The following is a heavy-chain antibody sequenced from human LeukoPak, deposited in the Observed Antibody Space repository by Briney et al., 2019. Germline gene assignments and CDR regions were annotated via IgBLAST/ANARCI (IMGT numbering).Heavy chain of an antibody. V-gene: IGHV1-2*02. CDR2: INPNSGGT. CDR3: ARDTDIVVVPAAIRYYYYGMDV. D-gene: IGHD2-2*02. J-gene: IGHJ6*02. Sequence: ASVKVSCKASGYTFTGYYMHWVRQAPGQGLEWMGWINPNSGGTNYAQKFQGRVTMTRDTSISTAYMELSRLRSDDTAVYYCARDTDIVVVPAAIRYYYYGMDVWGQGTTVTVSS. CDR1: GYTFTGYY.